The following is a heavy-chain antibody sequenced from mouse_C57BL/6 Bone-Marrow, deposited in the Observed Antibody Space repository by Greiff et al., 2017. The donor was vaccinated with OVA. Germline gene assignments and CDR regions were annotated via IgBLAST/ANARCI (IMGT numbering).Heavy chain of an antibody. D-gene: IGHD1-1*01. CDR1: GFTFTDYY. V-gene: IGHV7-3*01. J-gene: IGHJ3*01. CDR3: ARSDYYGSSYAWFAY. CDR2: IRNKANGYTT. Sequence: EVHLVESGGGLVQPGGSLSLSCAASGFTFTDYYMSWVRQPPGKALEWLGFIRNKANGYTTEYSASVKGRFTISRDNSKSILYLQMNALRAEDSATYYCARSDYYGSSYAWFAYWGQGTLVTVSA.